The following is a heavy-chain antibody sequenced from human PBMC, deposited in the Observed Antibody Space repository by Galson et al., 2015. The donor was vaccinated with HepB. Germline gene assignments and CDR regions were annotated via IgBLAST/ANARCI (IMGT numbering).Heavy chain of an antibody. V-gene: IGHV3-30*04. D-gene: IGHD1-7*01. J-gene: IGHJ4*02. CDR1: GFTFSNYA. CDR2: ISYDGRNT. CDR3: ARDVELMTTYFSNY. Sequence: SLRLSCAASGFTFSNYAMQWVRQAPGKGLEWLAVISYDGRNTFYADSVRGRFTISRDNSDNTLYLQMSGLRPEDTGFYYCARDVELMTTYFSNYWGQGTLVTVSS.